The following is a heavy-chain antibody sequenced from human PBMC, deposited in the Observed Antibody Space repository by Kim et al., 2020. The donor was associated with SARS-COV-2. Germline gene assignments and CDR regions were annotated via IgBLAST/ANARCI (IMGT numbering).Heavy chain of an antibody. CDR1: GGSISSYY. J-gene: IGHJ4*02. V-gene: IGHV4-59*01. CDR2: IYYSGST. CDR3: ARSRARNYSGYDWGTHAYYFDY. Sequence: SETLSLTCTVSGGSISSYYWSWIRQPPGKGLEWIGYIYYSGSTNYNPSLKSRVTISVDTSKNQFSLKLSSVTAADTAVYYCARSRARNYSGYDWGTHAYYFDYWGQGTLVTVSS. D-gene: IGHD5-12*01.